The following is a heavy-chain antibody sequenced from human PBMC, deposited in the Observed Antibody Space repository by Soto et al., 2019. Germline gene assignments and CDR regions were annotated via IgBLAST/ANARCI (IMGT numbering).Heavy chain of an antibody. D-gene: IGHD3-16*01. CDR2: MNPNSGNT. CDR1: GYTFTSYD. Sequence: ASVKVSCKASGYTFTSYDINWVRQATGQGLEWMGWMNPNSGNTGYAQKFQGRVTMTRNTSISTAYMELSSLRSEDTAVYYCASAYDYIWGSLEAAFDIWGQGTMVTVSS. V-gene: IGHV1-8*01. J-gene: IGHJ3*02. CDR3: ASAYDYIWGSLEAAFDI.